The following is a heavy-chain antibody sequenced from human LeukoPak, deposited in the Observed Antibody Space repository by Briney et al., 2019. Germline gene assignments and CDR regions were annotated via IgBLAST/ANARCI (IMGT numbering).Heavy chain of an antibody. CDR3: ARYGSYHYYYMDV. CDR1: GGSISSYY. Sequence: SETLSLTCTVSGGSISSYYWSWIRQPAGKGLEWIGRIYTSGSTNYNPSLERRVTMSVDTSKNHFSLRLSSVTAADTAVYYCARYGSYHYYYMDVWGKGTTVTVSS. CDR2: IYTSGST. D-gene: IGHD1-26*01. V-gene: IGHV4-4*07. J-gene: IGHJ6*03.